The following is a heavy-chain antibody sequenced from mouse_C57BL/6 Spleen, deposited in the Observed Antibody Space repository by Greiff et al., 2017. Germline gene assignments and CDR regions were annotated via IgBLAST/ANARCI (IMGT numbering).Heavy chain of an antibody. Sequence: QVQLQQPGAELVMPGASVKLSCKASGYTFTSYWMHWVKQRPGQGLEWIGEIDPSDSYTNYNQKFKGKSTLTVDKSSSKAYMQRSSLTSEDSAFYYCAKKGDYVCSFAYWGQGTPLTVSS. V-gene: IGHV1-69*01. CDR2: IDPSDSYT. CDR1: GYTFTSYW. D-gene: IGHD2-13*01. J-gene: IGHJ2*01. CDR3: AKKGDYVCSFAY.